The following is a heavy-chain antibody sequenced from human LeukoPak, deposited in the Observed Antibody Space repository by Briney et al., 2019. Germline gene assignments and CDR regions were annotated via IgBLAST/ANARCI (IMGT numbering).Heavy chain of an antibody. CDR3: ARAINGVIILYYFYYMDV. Sequence: SETLSLTCTVSGYSISSGFYWGWIRQPPGKGLEWIGNVYHGGSSYYNPSLKSRVTISVDTSKNQFSLRLRSVTAADTAVYYCARAINGVIILYYFYYMDVWGKGTTVTVSS. CDR1: GYSISSGFY. V-gene: IGHV4-38-2*02. J-gene: IGHJ6*03. D-gene: IGHD3-10*01. CDR2: VYHGGSS.